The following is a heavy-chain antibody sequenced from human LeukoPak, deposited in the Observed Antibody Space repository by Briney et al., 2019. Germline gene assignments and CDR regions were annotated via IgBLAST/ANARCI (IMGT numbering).Heavy chain of an antibody. J-gene: IGHJ5*02. Sequence: GGSLRLSCAASGFTVSSNYMSWVRQAPGKGLEWVSVIYSGGNTYYADSIKGRFTISRDNSKNTLYLQMNSLRAEDTAVYYCARERDGDYAGGFDPWGQGTLVTVPS. CDR2: IYSGGNT. CDR1: GFTVSSNY. D-gene: IGHD4-17*01. CDR3: ARERDGDYAGGFDP. V-gene: IGHV3-66*01.